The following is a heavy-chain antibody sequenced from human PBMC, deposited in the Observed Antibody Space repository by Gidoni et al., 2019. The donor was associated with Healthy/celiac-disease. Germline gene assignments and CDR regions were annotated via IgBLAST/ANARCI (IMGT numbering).Heavy chain of an antibody. CDR3: AKAPRRVAGYYYYMDV. Sequence: EVQLLSSGGGLVQPGGSLSLSCAASRFTFSSYAMSCVRQAPGKGLEWVSAISGSGGSTYYADSVKGRCTIARDNSKNTLYLQMNSLRAEDTAVYYCAKAPRRVAGYYYYMDVWGKGTTVTVSS. CDR1: RFTFSSYA. CDR2: ISGSGGST. V-gene: IGHV3-23*01. J-gene: IGHJ6*03. D-gene: IGHD6-19*01.